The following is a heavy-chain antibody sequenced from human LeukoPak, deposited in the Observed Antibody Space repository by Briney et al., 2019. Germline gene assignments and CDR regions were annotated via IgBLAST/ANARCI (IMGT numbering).Heavy chain of an antibody. D-gene: IGHD2-15*01. CDR1: GGSFSGYY. V-gene: IGHV4-34*01. CDR2: INHSGST. Sequence: PSETLSLTCAVYGGSFSGYYWSWIRQPPGKGLEWIGEINHSGSTNYNPSLKSRVTISVDTSKNQFSLKLSSVTAADTAVYYCARGRWSRPRRGGGSCYYDYWGQGTLVTVSS. CDR3: ARGRWSRPRRGGGSCYYDY. J-gene: IGHJ4*02.